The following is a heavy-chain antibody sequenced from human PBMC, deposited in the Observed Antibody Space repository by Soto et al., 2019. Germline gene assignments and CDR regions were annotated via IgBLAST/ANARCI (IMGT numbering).Heavy chain of an antibody. CDR3: ARDLRKRAESSVRNTDS. CDR1: GFIFSSYA. V-gene: IGHV3-23*01. CDR2: ISGSGTTA. D-gene: IGHD2-15*01. Sequence: GGSLRLSCAASGFIFSSYAMSWVRQAPGKGLEWVSAISGSGTTAYYADSVKGRFTFSRDNSKNTLYLQMTSLRAEDTAVYYCARDLRKRAESSVRNTDSRGQATTVSV. J-gene: IGHJ6*02.